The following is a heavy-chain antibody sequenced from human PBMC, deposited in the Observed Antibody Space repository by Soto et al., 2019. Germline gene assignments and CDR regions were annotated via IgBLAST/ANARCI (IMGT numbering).Heavy chain of an antibody. V-gene: IGHV3-30-3*01. J-gene: IGHJ3*02. CDR2: ISYDGSNK. D-gene: IGHD2-21*01. CDR3: ASSEGLAAGI. Sequence: PGGSLRLSCAASGFTFSSYAMHWVRQAPGKGLEWVAVISYDGSNKYYADPVKGRFTISRDNSKNTLYLQMNSLRAEDTAVYYCASSEGLAAGIWGQGTMVTVSS. CDR1: GFTFSSYA.